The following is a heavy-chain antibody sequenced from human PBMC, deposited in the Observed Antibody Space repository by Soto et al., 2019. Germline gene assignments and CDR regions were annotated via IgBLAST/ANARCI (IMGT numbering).Heavy chain of an antibody. CDR2: ISSSSSYI. CDR1: GFAFSSYS. D-gene: IGHD3-22*01. J-gene: IGHJ6*02. Sequence: GGSLRLSCAASGFAFSSYSMNWVRQAPGKGLEWVSSISSSSSYIYYADSVKGRFTISRDNAKNSLYLQMNSLRAEDTAVYYWRDMIVVVITKTMDVWGQGTTVTVSS. CDR3: RDMIVVVITKTMDV. V-gene: IGHV3-21*04.